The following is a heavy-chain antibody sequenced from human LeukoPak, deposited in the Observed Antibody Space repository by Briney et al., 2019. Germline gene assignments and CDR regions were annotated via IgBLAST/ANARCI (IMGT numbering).Heavy chain of an antibody. Sequence: GGSLRLSCAASGITFSRHSMNWVRQAPGKGLEWVAVIWSDGRNKYYADSVKGRFTISRDNSKNTLYLQMNSLRADDTAVYYCAKNGVYCDVHCPADYWGQGTLVTVSS. V-gene: IGHV3-33*06. CDR3: AKNGVYCDVHCPADY. CDR2: IWSDGRNK. D-gene: IGHD2-21*02. CDR1: GITFSRHS. J-gene: IGHJ4*02.